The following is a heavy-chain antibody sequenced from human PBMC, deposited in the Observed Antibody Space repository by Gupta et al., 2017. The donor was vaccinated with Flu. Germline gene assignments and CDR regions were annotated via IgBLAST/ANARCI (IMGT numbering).Heavy chain of an antibody. D-gene: IGHD6-13*01. Sequence: QVQLVESGGGVVQPGRSLRLSCAASGFTFSSHGMHWFRPAPGKGLEWVAVIWYDGSNKYYADSVKGRFTISRDNSKNTLYLQMNSLRAEDTAVYYCASSIAAAGIPAEYFQHWGQGTLVTVSS. CDR2: IWYDGSNK. CDR1: GFTFSSHG. CDR3: ASSIAAAGIPAEYFQH. V-gene: IGHV3-33*01. J-gene: IGHJ1*01.